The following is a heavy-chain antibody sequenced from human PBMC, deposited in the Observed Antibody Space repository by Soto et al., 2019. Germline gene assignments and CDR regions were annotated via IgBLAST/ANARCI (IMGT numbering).Heavy chain of an antibody. V-gene: IGHV3-30*03. J-gene: IGHJ4*02. CDR3: ARDGQWELLSWYFDY. CDR1: GFTFSSYG. D-gene: IGHD1-26*01. Sequence: QVQLVESGGGVVQPGRSLRLSCAASGFTFSSYGMHWVRQAPGKGLEWVAVISYDGSNNYYGDSVKGRFTISRDDSKKKLYLQMNSLRPEDTAVYHCARDGQWELLSWYFDYWGQGTLVTVSS. CDR2: ISYDGSNN.